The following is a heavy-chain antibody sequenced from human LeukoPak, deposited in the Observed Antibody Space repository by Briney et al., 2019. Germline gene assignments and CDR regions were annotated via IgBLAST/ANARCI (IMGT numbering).Heavy chain of an antibody. CDR1: GFTFSSYA. CDR3: AKAATYSSGWYNAFDI. J-gene: IGHJ3*02. D-gene: IGHD6-19*01. V-gene: IGHV3-23*01. CDR2: ISGSGGST. Sequence: PGGSLRLSCAAPGFTFSSYAMSWVRQAPGKGLEWVSAISGSGGSTYYADSVKGRFTISRDNSKNTLYLQMNSLRAEDTAVYYCAKAATYSSGWYNAFDIWGQGTMVTVSS.